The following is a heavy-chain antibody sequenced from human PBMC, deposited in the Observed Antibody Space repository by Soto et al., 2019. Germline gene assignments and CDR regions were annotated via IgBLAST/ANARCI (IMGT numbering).Heavy chain of an antibody. Sequence: QGQLVQSGVEVKKPGASVTVSCKASGYTLNNYGITWVRQAPGQGPGWMGWITVYNGNTKNAQRLQGRVTMTTDTSTHTGHLELRNRISDDTALYYCARAPRYNNGGNGEWFDSWGQGTLVIGSS. CDR2: ITVYNGNT. J-gene: IGHJ5*01. V-gene: IGHV1-18*01. CDR1: GYTLNNYG. D-gene: IGHD3-10*01. CDR3: ARAPRYNNGGNGEWFDS.